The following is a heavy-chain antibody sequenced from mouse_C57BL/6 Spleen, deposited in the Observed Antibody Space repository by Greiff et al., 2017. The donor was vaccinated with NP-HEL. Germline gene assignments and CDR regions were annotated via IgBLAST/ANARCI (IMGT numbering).Heavy chain of an antibody. D-gene: IGHD2-4*01. CDR2: IYPGDGDT. J-gene: IGHJ4*01. Sequence: VQLQQSGPELVKPGASVKISCKASGYAFSSSWMNWVKQRPGKGLEWIGRIYPGDGDTNYNGKFKGKATLTADKSSSTAYMQLSSLTSEGSAVYFCAPYYDYGAMDYWGQGTSVTVSS. CDR3: APYYDYGAMDY. CDR1: GYAFSSSW. V-gene: IGHV1-82*01.